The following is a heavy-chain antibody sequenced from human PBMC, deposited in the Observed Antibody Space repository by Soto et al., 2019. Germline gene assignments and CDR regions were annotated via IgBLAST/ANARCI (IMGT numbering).Heavy chain of an antibody. CDR3: AGGYYDILTGYYYYGMDV. CDR1: GYTFTSYG. D-gene: IGHD3-9*01. CDR2: ISAYNGNT. V-gene: IGHV1-18*01. Sequence: ASVKVSCKASGYTFTSYGISWVRQAPGQGLEWMGWISAYNGNTNYAQKLQGSVTMTTDTSTSTAYMELRSLRSDDTAVYYCAGGYYDILTGYYYYGMDVWGQGTTVTVSS. J-gene: IGHJ6*02.